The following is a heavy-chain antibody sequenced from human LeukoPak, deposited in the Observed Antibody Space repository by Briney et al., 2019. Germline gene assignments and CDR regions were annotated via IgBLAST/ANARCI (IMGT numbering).Heavy chain of an antibody. D-gene: IGHD2-2*01. CDR3: ARWDIVVVPPAMSYFHY. J-gene: IGHJ4*02. CDR1: GYRLSSNW. CDR2: IYPADSDT. Sequence: GESLKISCKGSGYRLSSNWIGWVRQMPGKGLEWMGIIYPADSDTRYSPSFQGQVTISVDKSISTAYLQWSSLKASDTAMYYCARWDIVVVPPAMSYFHYWGQGTQVTVSS. V-gene: IGHV5-51*01.